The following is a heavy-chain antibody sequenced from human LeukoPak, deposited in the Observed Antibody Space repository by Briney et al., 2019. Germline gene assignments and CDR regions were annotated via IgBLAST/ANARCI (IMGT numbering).Heavy chain of an antibody. Sequence: GGSLRLSCAASGFTFDDYGMSWVRQAPGKGLEWVSGINWNGGSIGYADSVKGRFTISRDNAKNSLYLQMNSLRAVDTALYHCARGGTLTPTLYGMDVWGQGTTVTVSS. CDR3: ARGGTLTPTLYGMDV. J-gene: IGHJ6*02. CDR1: GFTFDDYG. CDR2: INWNGGSI. V-gene: IGHV3-20*01.